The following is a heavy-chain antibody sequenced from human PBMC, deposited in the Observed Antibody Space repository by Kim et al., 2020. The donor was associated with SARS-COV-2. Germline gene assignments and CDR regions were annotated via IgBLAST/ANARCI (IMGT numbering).Heavy chain of an antibody. CDR2: ISSNGGST. Sequence: GGSLRLSCSASGFTFSSYAMHWVRQATGKGLEYVSAISSNGGSTYYADYVKGRFTISRDNSKNTLYLQMSSLRAEDTAVYYCVKDRFYSEWELTGNWGQGTLVTVSS. J-gene: IGHJ4*02. CDR1: GFTFSSYA. CDR3: VKDRFYSEWELTGN. V-gene: IGHV3-64D*06. D-gene: IGHD1-26*01.